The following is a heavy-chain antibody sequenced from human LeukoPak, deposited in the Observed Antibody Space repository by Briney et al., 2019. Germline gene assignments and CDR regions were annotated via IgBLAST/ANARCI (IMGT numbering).Heavy chain of an antibody. CDR1: GFTFSSYG. CDR2: IRYDGSNK. CDR3: ARDSIGGYDFWSGYYTPNDAFDI. D-gene: IGHD3-3*01. Sequence: PGGSLRLSCAASGFTFSSYGMHWVRQAPGKGLEWVAFIRYDGSNKYYADSVKGRFTISRDNSKNTLYLQMNSLRAEDTAVYYCARDSIGGYDFWSGYYTPNDAFDIWGQGTMVTVSS. V-gene: IGHV3-30*02. J-gene: IGHJ3*02.